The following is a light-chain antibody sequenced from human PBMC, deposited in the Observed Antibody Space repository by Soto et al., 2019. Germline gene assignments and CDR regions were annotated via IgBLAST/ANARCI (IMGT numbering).Light chain of an antibody. CDR1: QSVTSSY. CDR3: QQYGSPPPIT. CDR2: GAS. J-gene: IGKJ5*01. V-gene: IGKV3-20*01. Sequence: EIVLTQSPGTLSLSPGERATLSCRASQSVTSSYLAWYQQKPGLAPRLLIYGASSRANGIPDRFSGSGSGTDFTPTISRLEPEDFAVYYCQQYGSPPPITFGQGTRLEIK.